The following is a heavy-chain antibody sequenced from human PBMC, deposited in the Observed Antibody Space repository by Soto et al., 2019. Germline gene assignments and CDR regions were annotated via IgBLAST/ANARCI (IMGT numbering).Heavy chain of an antibody. Sequence: PGGSLRLSCAASGFTFSDYYMSWIRQAPGKGLEWVSYISSSSSYTNYADSVKGRFTISRDNAKNSLYLQMNSLRAEDTAVYYCARVTRYFDWLLALDYWGQGTLVTVSS. V-gene: IGHV3-11*06. CDR2: ISSSSSYT. J-gene: IGHJ4*02. D-gene: IGHD3-9*01. CDR1: GFTFSDYY. CDR3: ARVTRYFDWLLALDY.